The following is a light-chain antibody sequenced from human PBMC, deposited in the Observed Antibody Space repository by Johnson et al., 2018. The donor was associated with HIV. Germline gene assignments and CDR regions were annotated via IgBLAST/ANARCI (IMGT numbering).Light chain of an antibody. Sequence: QSVLTQPPSVSAAPGQKVTISCSGSNSNIGNNYVSWYQHLPGTAPKLLINDNNKRPSGIPDRFSASKSGTSATLVITGLQTGDEADYYCGTWDSSLSAHFVFGTGTRVTV. CDR2: DNN. V-gene: IGLV1-51*01. J-gene: IGLJ1*01. CDR1: NSNIGNNY. CDR3: GTWDSSLSAHFV.